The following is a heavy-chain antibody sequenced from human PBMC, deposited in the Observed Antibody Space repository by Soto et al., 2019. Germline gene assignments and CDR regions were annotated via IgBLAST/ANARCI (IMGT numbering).Heavy chain of an antibody. J-gene: IGHJ3*01. CDR3: ARGNALDV. Sequence: QGQLQQSGPGLVKPSQTLSLTCAISGDSVSSDITSWNWLRQSPSRGLEWLGRTYYRSKWFHDYAVSVKSRITINPDTSKNQLSLELNSMTPEDTAVYYCARGNALDVWGQGTVVTVSS. CDR2: TYYRSKWFH. D-gene: IGHD3-10*01. V-gene: IGHV6-1*01. CDR1: GDSVSSDITS.